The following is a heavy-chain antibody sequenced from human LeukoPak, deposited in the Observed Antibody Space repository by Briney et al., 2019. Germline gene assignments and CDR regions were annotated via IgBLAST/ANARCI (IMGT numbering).Heavy chain of an antibody. J-gene: IGHJ6*03. CDR3: AREWFGETYYYMDV. CDR2: IIPIFGTV. D-gene: IGHD3-10*01. Sequence: ASVKVSCKASGGTFSSYAISWVRQAPGQGLEWMGGIIPIFGTVNYAQKFQGRVTITADKSTSTAYMELSSLRSEDTAVYYCAREWFGETYYYMDVWGKGTTVTVSS. V-gene: IGHV1-69*06. CDR1: GGTFSSYA.